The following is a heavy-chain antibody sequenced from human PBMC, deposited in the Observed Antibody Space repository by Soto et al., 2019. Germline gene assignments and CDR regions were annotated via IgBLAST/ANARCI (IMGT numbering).Heavy chain of an antibody. CDR1: GFTFSSYS. V-gene: IGHV3-21*01. D-gene: IGHD6-13*01. Sequence: GGSLRLSCAASGFTFSSYSMNWVRQAPGKGLEWVSSISSSSSYIYYADSVKGRFTISRDNAKNSLYLQMNSLRAEDAAVYYCARDSSSWYDAVGHFDVWGQGTPVTVSS. CDR2: ISSSSSYI. CDR3: ARDSSSWYDAVGHFDV. J-gene: IGHJ4*02.